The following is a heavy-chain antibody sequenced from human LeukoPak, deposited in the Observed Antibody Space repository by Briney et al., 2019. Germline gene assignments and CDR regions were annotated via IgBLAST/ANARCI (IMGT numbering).Heavy chain of an antibody. CDR3: AKEYHYDSSVFYAFDI. V-gene: IGHV3-9*01. J-gene: IGHJ3*02. CDR2: ISWNSGSI. CDR1: GFTFDDYA. Sequence: PGRSLRLSCAASGFTFDDYAMHWVRQAPGKGLEWVSGISWNSGSIGYADSVKGRFTISRDNAKNSLYLQMNSLRAEDTALYYCAKEYHYDSSVFYAFDIWGQGTMVTVSS. D-gene: IGHD3-22*01.